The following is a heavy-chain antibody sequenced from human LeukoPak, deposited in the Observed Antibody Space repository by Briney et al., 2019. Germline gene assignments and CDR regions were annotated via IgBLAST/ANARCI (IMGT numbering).Heavy chain of an antibody. V-gene: IGHV4-34*01. CDR3: ARRQRHPYYYDSSGHAGPFDP. CDR2: INHSGST. CDR1: GGSFSGYY. D-gene: IGHD3-22*01. J-gene: IGHJ5*02. Sequence: SETLSLTCAVYGGSFSGYYWSWIRQPPGKGLEWIGEINHSGSTNYNPSLKSRVTISVDTSKNQFSLKLSSATAADTAVYYCARRQRHPYYYDSSGHAGPFDPWGQGTLVTVSS.